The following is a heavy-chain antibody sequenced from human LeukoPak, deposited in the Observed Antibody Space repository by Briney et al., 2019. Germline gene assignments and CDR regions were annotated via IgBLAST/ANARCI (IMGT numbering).Heavy chain of an antibody. V-gene: IGHV3-66*01. CDR3: AKYPPNRSAGSCYNDY. D-gene: IGHD2-15*01. CDR2: IYSGGST. J-gene: IGHJ4*02. Sequence: GGSLRLSCAASGFTVSSNYMSWVRQAPGKGLEWVSVIYSGGSTYYADSVKGRFTISRDNSKNTLYLQMNSLRADDTAVYYCAKYPPNRSAGSCYNDYWGQGTLVTVSS. CDR1: GFTVSSNY.